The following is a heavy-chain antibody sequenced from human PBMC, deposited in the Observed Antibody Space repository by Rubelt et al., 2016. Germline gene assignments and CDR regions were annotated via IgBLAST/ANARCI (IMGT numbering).Heavy chain of an antibody. D-gene: IGHD3-3*01. J-gene: IGHJ4*02. Sequence: LQLQESGPGLVKPSETLSLTCTVSGGSISSSNYHWGWIRQPPGKGLEWVANIKQDGSEKYYVDSVKGRFTISRDNAKNSLYLQMNSLRAEDTAVYYCARAVFGEVIIYFDFWGQGTLVTVSS. CDR2: IKQDGSEK. V-gene: IGHV3-7*04. CDR1: GGSISSSNYH. CDR3: ARAVFGEVIIYFDF.